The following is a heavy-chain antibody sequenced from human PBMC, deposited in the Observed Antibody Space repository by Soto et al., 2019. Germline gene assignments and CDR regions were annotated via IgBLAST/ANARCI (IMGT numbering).Heavy chain of an antibody. J-gene: IGHJ4*02. V-gene: IGHV4-4*02. Sequence: QVQLQESGPGLVKPSGTLSLTCAVSGGSISSSNCWGWVRQPPGEGLERIGAIYHSGSTNYNPCLKSRVTISVDKSKNQYSLKLRSVTAAVTAVYYFARDRGYYDSSGYLAEFDYWGQGNLVTLSS. CDR3: ARDRGYYDSSGYLAEFDY. D-gene: IGHD3-22*01. CDR1: GGSISSSNC. CDR2: IYHSGST.